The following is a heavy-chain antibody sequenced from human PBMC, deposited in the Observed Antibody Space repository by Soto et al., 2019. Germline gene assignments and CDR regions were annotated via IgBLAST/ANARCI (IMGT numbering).Heavy chain of an antibody. Sequence: QITLKESGPTLVKPTQTLTLTCTFSGFSLSTSGVGVGWIRQPPGKALEWLALIYWDDDKRYSPSLKSRLTIXKXXSKNQVVRTMTNMDTVDTAPYFCAHKGYVLYGMDVWGQGTTVTVSS. CDR3: AHKGYVLYGMDV. D-gene: IGHD5-12*01. CDR1: GFSLSTSGVG. CDR2: IYWDDDK. J-gene: IGHJ6*02. V-gene: IGHV2-5*02.